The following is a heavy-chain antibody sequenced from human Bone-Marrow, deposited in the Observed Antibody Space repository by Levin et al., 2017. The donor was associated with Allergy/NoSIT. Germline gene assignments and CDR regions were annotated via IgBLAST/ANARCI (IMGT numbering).Heavy chain of an antibody. CDR2: MYHTGTT. D-gene: IGHD2-15*01. V-gene: IGHV4-38-2*01. CDR1: GYSISSGHY. J-gene: IGHJ4*02. Sequence: SSETLSLTCVVSGYSISSGHYWGWIRQPPGKGLQWIGNMYHTGTTYYTPSLKDRVTISLDTSKNEVYLQLRSVTAADTAIYYCASFGCSGGSCYLGGDYWGQGILVTVSS. CDR3: ASFGCSGGSCYLGGDY.